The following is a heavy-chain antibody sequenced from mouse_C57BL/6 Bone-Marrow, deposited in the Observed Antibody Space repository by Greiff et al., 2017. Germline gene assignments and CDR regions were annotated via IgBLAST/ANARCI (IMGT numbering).Heavy chain of an antibody. V-gene: IGHV8-8*01. D-gene: IGHD2-1*01. J-gene: IGHJ4*01. CDR1: GFSLSTFGMG. CDR2: SWWDDDK. Sequence: QVTLKVSGPGILQPSQTLSLTCSFSGFSLSTFGMGVGWIRQPSGKGLEWLAHSWWDDDKYSNPALKSLLTISKDTSKNQVFLKIANVDTADTATYYCARSPSYYGNYVPFYYYAMDYWGQGTSVTVSS. CDR3: ARSPSYYGNYVPFYYYAMDY.